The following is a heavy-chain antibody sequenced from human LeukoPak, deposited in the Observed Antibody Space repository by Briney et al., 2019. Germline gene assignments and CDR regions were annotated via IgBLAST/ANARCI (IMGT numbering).Heavy chain of an antibody. CDR3: AKASGSYPGGYFDY. Sequence: GGSLRLSCAASGFTFSSYAMSWVRQAPGKGLEWVSGISGGAYSTYYADSVKGRFTISRDNSKNTLFLQMNSLRAEDTAIYYCAKASGSYPGGYFDYWGQGTLVTVSS. CDR1: GFTFSSYA. J-gene: IGHJ4*02. CDR2: ISGGAYST. V-gene: IGHV3-23*01. D-gene: IGHD1-26*01.